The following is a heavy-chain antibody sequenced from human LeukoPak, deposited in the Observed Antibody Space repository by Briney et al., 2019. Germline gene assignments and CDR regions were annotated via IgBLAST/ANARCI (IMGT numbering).Heavy chain of an antibody. D-gene: IGHD3-10*01. CDR2: IYYSGST. J-gene: IGHJ4*02. CDR1: GGSISSSSYY. Sequence: PSETLSLTCTVSGGSISSSSYYWGWIRQPPGKGLEWIGSIYYSGSTNYNPSLKSRVTISVDTSKNQFSLKLSSVTAADTAVYYCARGRLYGSGSRHYFDYWGQGTLVTVSS. CDR3: ARGRLYGSGSRHYFDY. V-gene: IGHV4-39*07.